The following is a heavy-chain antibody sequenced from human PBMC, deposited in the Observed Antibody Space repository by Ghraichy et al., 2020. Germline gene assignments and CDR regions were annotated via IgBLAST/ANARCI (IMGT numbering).Heavy chain of an antibody. J-gene: IGHJ6*02. CDR2: MSYDGNNK. V-gene: IGHV3-30-3*01. Sequence: GESLNISCAASGFSFSSYAMHWVRQAPGEGLEWVAVMSYDGNNKYYADSVKGRLTISRDNSMNTLYLQMNSLRADDTAVYYCARGDVRSFYYNGMDVWGQGTTVTVSS. D-gene: IGHD4-17*01. CDR3: ARGDVRSFYYNGMDV. CDR1: GFSFSSYA.